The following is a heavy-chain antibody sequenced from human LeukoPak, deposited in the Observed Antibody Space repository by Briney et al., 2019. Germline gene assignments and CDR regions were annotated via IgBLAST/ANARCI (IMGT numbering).Heavy chain of an antibody. D-gene: IGHD2-15*01. Sequence: PGRSLRLSCAASGFTFSSYGMHWVRQAPGKGPEWVAVIWYDGSNKYYADSVKGRFTISRDNSKNTLYLQMSSLKTEDTAVYYCTTGGDCSGGRCYSAGYWGQGTLVTVSS. CDR1: GFTFSSYG. CDR2: IWYDGSNK. V-gene: IGHV3-33*01. CDR3: TTGGDCSGGRCYSAGY. J-gene: IGHJ4*02.